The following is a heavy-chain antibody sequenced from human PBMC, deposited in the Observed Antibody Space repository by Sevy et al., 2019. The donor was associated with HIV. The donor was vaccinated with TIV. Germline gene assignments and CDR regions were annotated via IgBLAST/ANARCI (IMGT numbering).Heavy chain of an antibody. Sequence: SGTLSLTCTVSGGSITSLYWNWIRQPPGKGLEWIANIYYNGHINYNPSLKSRVTLSLDTSKNQFSLRLSSVTAADTAMYYCAGENAWGRGYSRGQGTLVTVSS. D-gene: IGHD1-26*01. CDR1: GGSITSLY. CDR3: AGENAWGRGYS. V-gene: IGHV4-59*08. J-gene: IGHJ5*01. CDR2: IYYNGHI.